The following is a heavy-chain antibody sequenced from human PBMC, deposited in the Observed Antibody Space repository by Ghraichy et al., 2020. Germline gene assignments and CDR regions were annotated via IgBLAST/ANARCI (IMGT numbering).Heavy chain of an antibody. Sequence: GESLNISCAASGFTFSSYAMSWVRQAPGKGLEWVSAISGSGGSTYYADSVKGRFTISRDNSKNTLYLQMNSLRAEDTAVYYCAKDLFPTVTNVCGYWGQGTLVTVSS. CDR3: AKDLFPTVTNVCGY. J-gene: IGHJ4*02. CDR2: ISGSGGST. D-gene: IGHD4-17*01. V-gene: IGHV3-23*01. CDR1: GFTFSSYA.